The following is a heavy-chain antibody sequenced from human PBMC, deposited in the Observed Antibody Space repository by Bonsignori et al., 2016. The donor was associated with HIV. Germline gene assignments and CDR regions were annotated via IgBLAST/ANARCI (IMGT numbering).Heavy chain of an antibody. V-gene: IGHV1-18*01. CDR2: ISAYNGNT. J-gene: IGHJ4*02. CDR3: ARVLRSYGHFDY. Sequence: WVRQAPGQGLEWMGWISAYNGNTNYAQKLQGRVTMTTDTSTSTAYMELRSLRSDDTAVYYCARVLRSYGHFDYWGQGTLVTVSS. D-gene: IGHD5-18*01.